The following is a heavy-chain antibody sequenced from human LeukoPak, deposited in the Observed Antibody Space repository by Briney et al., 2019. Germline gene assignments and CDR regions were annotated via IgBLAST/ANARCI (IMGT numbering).Heavy chain of an antibody. Sequence: KPSETLSLTCAVYGGSFSGYYWSWIRQPPGKGLEWIGEIKHSGSTNYNPSLKSRVTISVDTSKNQFSLKLSSVTAADTAVYYCARGELRYFDWLLRGTYFDYWGQGTLVTVSS. CDR2: IKHSGST. V-gene: IGHV4-34*01. D-gene: IGHD3-9*01. J-gene: IGHJ4*02. CDR1: GGSFSGYY. CDR3: ARGELRYFDWLLRGTYFDY.